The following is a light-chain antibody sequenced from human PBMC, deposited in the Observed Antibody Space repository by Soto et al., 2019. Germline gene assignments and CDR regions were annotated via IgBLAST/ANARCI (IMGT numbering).Light chain of an antibody. CDR3: HQYGSSPLYT. CDR2: GAS. V-gene: IGKV3-20*01. Sequence: EIVLTQSPGTLSLSPGERATLSCRASQSVSSSYLAWYQQKHGQAPRLLIYGASSRATGIPDRFSGSGSGTYFTLTISKLEAEDFAVYYCHQYGSSPLYTFGRGTKLEI. J-gene: IGKJ2*01. CDR1: QSVSSSY.